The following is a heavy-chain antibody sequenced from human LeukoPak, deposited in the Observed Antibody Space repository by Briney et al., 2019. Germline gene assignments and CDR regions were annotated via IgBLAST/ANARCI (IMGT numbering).Heavy chain of an antibody. CDR3: AKRYPRGADPPYYFDY. Sequence: GGSLRHSCAASGFTFSSYGMRWVRQAPGKGLEWVAVISYDGSNKYYADSVKGRFTISRDDSKNTLYLQMNSLRAEDTAVYYCAKRYPRGADPPYYFDYWGQGTLVTVSS. J-gene: IGHJ4*02. CDR2: ISYDGSNK. D-gene: IGHD1-1*01. V-gene: IGHV3-30*18. CDR1: GFTFSSYG.